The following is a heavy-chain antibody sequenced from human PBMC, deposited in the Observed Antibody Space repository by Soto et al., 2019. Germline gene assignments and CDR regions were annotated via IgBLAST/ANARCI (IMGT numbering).Heavy chain of an antibody. CDR1: GFTFSSYG. V-gene: IGHV3-33*01. CDR3: ARVESVNTPIIGNY. CDR2: IWYDGSNK. D-gene: IGHD2-21*02. J-gene: IGHJ4*02. Sequence: GGSLRLSCAASGFTFSSYGMHWVRQAPGKGLEWVAVIWYDGSNKYYADSVKGRFTISRDNSKNTLYLQMNSLRAEDTAVYYCARVESVNTPIIGNYWGQGTLVTVSS.